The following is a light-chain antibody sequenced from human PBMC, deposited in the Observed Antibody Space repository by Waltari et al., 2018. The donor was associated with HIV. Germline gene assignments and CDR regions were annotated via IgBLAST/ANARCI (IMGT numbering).Light chain of an antibody. CDR1: QSVTSSY. CDR2: GTS. Sequence: EIVLTQSPGTLSLSPGDRATLSCRASQSVTSSYLAWYQQTPGQTPRLLIYGTSNRATGIPDRFSGSGSGTDFTLTISRLDPEDFAVYYCQQYGSSPWTFGQGTKVEIK. J-gene: IGKJ1*01. V-gene: IGKV3-20*01. CDR3: QQYGSSPWT.